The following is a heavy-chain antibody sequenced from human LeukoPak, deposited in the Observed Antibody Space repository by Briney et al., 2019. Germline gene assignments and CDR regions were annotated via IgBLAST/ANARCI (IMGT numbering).Heavy chain of an antibody. CDR1: GFTFSSYA. CDR3: ANRQSSGYDWDFDY. Sequence: PGGSLRLSCAASGFTFSSYAMSWVRQAPGKGLEWVSAISGSGGSTYYADSVKGRFTISRDNSKNTLYLQMNSLRAEDTAVYYCANRQSSGYDWDFDYWGQGTLVTVSS. D-gene: IGHD5-12*01. V-gene: IGHV3-23*01. CDR2: ISGSGGST. J-gene: IGHJ4*02.